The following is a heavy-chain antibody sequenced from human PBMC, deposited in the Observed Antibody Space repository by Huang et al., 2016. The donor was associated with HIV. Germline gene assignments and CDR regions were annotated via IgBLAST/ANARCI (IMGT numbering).Heavy chain of an antibody. CDR3: AKGGSAAAVLDF. J-gene: IGHJ4*02. CDR2: MSYDGKTK. Sequence: QVQLVESGGGVVQPGRSRRISCAASGFNFLLYGMHWVRQAPGKGLEGVAVMSYDGKTKYYADSVKGRFTISRENSKTTLYLQMNRLRVEDTALYYCAKGGSAAAVLDFWGQGTLVTVSS. D-gene: IGHD6-13*01. V-gene: IGHV3-30*18. CDR1: GFNFLLYG.